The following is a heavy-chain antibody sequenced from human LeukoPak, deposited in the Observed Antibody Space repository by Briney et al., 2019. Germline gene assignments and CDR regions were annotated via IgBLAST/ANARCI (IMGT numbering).Heavy chain of an antibody. CDR3: ARASRMGAVFDS. V-gene: IGHV3-74*01. Sequence: GGSLRLSCAASGFTFTTYWMHWVRQAPGKGLVWVSHINSDGSITSYADSVKGRFTISRDNAKNTLYLQMNSLRAEDTAVYYCARASRMGAVFDSWGQGALVTVSS. CDR1: GFTFTTYW. CDR2: INSDGSIT. J-gene: IGHJ4*02. D-gene: IGHD3-16*01.